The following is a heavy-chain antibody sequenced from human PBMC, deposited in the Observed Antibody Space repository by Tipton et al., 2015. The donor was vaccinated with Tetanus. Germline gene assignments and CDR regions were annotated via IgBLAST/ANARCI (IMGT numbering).Heavy chain of an antibody. Sequence: SLRLSCSVSGASISSYYWNWVRQAPGEGLEWVSYINSSSRTIYYADSVQGRFTISRDNAKNSLFLQMSSLRDEDTAVYFCATSPREAGDYWGQGTRVTVSS. J-gene: IGHJ4*02. CDR3: ATSPREAGDY. V-gene: IGHV3-48*03. D-gene: IGHD6-19*01. CDR1: GASISSYY. CDR2: INSSSRTI.